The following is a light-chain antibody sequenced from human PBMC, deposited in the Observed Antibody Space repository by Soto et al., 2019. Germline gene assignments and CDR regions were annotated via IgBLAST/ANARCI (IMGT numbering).Light chain of an antibody. CDR3: QQYNNWPPWT. CDR1: QRVSTS. Sequence: EIVMTQSPATLSVSPGERATLSCRASQRVSTSLAWYQQKPGQAPRLLIYDASTRATGIPDRFSGSGSETEFTLTISSLQSEDYAMYYCQQYNNWPPWTFGQGTKVDIK. CDR2: DAS. V-gene: IGKV3-15*01. J-gene: IGKJ1*01.